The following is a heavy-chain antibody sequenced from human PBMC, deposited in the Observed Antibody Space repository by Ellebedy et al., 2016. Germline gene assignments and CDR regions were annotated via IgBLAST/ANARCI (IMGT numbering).Heavy chain of an antibody. CDR2: VHSSGTT. D-gene: IGHD6-6*01. J-gene: IGHJ5*02. CDR1: GGAISGYF. Sequence: SETLSLTCTVSGGAISGYFWRWIRQHPGKGLEWIAFVHSSGTTNYNPSLKSRVTISIDTSNNQFSLRLNSVTAADTAVYYRARGGASSKWLDPWGQGTLVTVSS. CDR3: ARGGASSKWLDP. V-gene: IGHV4-59*01.